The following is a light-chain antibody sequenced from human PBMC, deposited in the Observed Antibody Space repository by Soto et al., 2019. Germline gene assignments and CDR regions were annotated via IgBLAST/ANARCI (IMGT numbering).Light chain of an antibody. CDR2: DVS. J-gene: IGLJ1*01. CDR1: SSDVGGYNY. CDR3: SSYTSSSTLYV. V-gene: IGLV2-14*01. Sequence: QSALTQPASVSGSPGQSITISCTGTSSDVGGYNYVSWYQQHPGKAPQLMIYDVSNRPSGVSNRFSGSKSGNTASLTISGLQAEYESDYYGSSYTSSSTLYVFGTGTKLTVL.